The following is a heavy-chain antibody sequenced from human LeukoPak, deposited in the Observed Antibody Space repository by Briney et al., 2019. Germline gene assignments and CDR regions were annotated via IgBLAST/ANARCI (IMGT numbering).Heavy chain of an antibody. D-gene: IGHD2-2*01. CDR1: GGSISLYY. CDR3: ARGRGCLTN. Sequence: PSETLCLTCAVSGGSISLYYWSWIRQPPGKGLEWVGYFYDTRGRKYNPSLERRRTISLDMSTNQLSLNLTSRTAADTPVYYCARGRGCLTNWGQGTLATVSS. V-gene: IGHV4-59*01. J-gene: IGHJ4*02. CDR2: FYDTRGR.